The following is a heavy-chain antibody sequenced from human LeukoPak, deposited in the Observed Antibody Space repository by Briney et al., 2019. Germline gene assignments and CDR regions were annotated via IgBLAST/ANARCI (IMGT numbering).Heavy chain of an antibody. CDR1: GYTLTDYY. V-gene: IGHV1-18*04. CDR3: ARDQEEGSGWYLNYYYYGMDV. J-gene: IGHJ6*02. Sequence: ASVKVSCKASGYTLTDYYMHWVRQAPGQGLEWVGWLRAYKGNTNYAQKLQGRVTVTTDTSTSTAYMELRSLGSDDTAVYYCARDQEEGSGWYLNYYYYGMDVWGQGTTVTVSS. D-gene: IGHD6-19*01. CDR2: LRAYKGNT.